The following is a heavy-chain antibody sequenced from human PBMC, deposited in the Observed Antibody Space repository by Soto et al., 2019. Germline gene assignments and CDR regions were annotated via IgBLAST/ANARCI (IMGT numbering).Heavy chain of an antibody. CDR2: ITPIYGPA. Sequence: QVQLVQSGAEVRKPGSSVKVSCKASGGTFRSYAISWVRRAPGQGLEWMGGITPIYGPANYPQRFRGRVTITANESTSTAYRERRSLTSEDTARYYGARASPKDGSAYPTAAFDIWGQGTMVIVSP. J-gene: IGHJ3*02. V-gene: IGHV1-69*01. CDR1: GGTFRSYA. D-gene: IGHD6-19*01. CDR3: ARASPKDGSAYPTAAFDI.